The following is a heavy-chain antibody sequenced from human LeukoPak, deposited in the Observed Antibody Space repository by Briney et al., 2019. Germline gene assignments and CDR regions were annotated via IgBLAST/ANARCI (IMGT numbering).Heavy chain of an antibody. CDR3: ARQYSYGSRAFDY. Sequence: PGRSLRLSCAASGFTFSSYAMHWVRQAPGKGLEWVSAISGSGGSTYYADSVKGRFTISRDNAKNSLYLQMNSLRAEDTAVYYCARQYSYGSRAFDYWGQGTLVTVSS. J-gene: IGHJ4*02. V-gene: IGHV3-23*01. CDR2: ISGSGGST. D-gene: IGHD5-18*01. CDR1: GFTFSSYA.